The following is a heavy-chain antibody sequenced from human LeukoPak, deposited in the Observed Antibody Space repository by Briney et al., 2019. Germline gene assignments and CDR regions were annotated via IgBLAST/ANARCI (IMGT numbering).Heavy chain of an antibody. J-gene: IGHJ4*02. CDR3: ARDCGVSATGVDY. V-gene: IGHV4-39*07. CDR1: GGSISSTTCY. Sequence: SETLSLTCTVSGGSISSTTCYWSWIRQPPGKGLEWIGSIFYSGSTHYNPSLKSRVTISLDTSKNQFSLNLSFVTAADTAMYFCARDCGVSATGVDYWGQGTLVTVSS. D-gene: IGHD2-15*01. CDR2: IFYSGST.